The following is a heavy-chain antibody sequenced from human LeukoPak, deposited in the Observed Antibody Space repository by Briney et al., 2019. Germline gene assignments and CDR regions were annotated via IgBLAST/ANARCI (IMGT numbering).Heavy chain of an antibody. CDR1: GGSISGYY. CDR3: ARSISGTYGNFDY. Sequence: SETLSLTCTVSGGSISGYYWTWIRLPPGKGLEWVGFIYFSGSTSYNPSLKSRVTISVDMSKNQFSLKLNSVTAADTAVYYCARSISGTYGNFDYWGQGTLVTVSS. V-gene: IGHV4-59*08. CDR2: IYFSGST. D-gene: IGHD6-19*01. J-gene: IGHJ4*02.